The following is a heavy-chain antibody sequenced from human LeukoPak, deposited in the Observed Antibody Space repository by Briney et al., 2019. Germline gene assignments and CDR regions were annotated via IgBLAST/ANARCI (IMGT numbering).Heavy chain of an antibody. CDR1: GFTFSSYW. Sequence: GGSLRLSCAASGFTFSSYWMSWVRQAPGKGLEWVANIKQDGSEKYYVDSVKGRFTISRDNAKNTLFLQMDSLRAEDTAVYYCAKGGFGRPFDYWGQGTLVTVSS. CDR3: AKGGFGRPFDY. V-gene: IGHV3-7*03. CDR2: IKQDGSEK. J-gene: IGHJ4*02. D-gene: IGHD3-10*01.